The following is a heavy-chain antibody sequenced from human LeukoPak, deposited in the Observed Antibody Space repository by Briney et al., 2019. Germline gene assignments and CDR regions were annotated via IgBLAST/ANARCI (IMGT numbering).Heavy chain of an antibody. CDR2: ISAYNGNT. Sequence: ASVKVSCKASGYTFTSYGISWVRQAPGQGLEWMGWISAYNGNTNYAQKLQGRVTMTTDTSTSTAYMELRSLRSDDTAVYYCARDTFSGSWYGFGYWGQGTLVTVSS. CDR1: GYTFTSYG. V-gene: IGHV1-18*01. D-gene: IGHD6-13*01. J-gene: IGHJ4*02. CDR3: ARDTFSGSWYGFGY.